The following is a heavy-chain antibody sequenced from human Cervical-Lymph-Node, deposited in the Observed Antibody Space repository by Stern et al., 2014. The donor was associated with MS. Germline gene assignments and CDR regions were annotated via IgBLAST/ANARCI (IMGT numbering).Heavy chain of an antibody. CDR2: VEPEHGET. CDR3: ATHRGRVTYYYGMDV. Sequence: QLVQSGAEVEKPGASVTLSCTVSGYPLSGICLRWLRHAPRQGLVGMVGVEPEHGETRYAQKCQGRVTMAEDRSTDTAYMELSSLRSEDAAVYYCATHRGRVTYYYGMDVWGQGTTVTVSS. J-gene: IGHJ6*02. V-gene: IGHV1-24*01. CDR1: GYPLSGIC. D-gene: IGHD2-21*02.